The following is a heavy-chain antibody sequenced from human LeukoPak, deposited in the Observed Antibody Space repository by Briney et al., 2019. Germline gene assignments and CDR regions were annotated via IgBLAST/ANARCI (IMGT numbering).Heavy chain of an antibody. Sequence: ASVKVSCKASGYTFTGYHMHWVRQAPGQGLEWMGRINPNSGDTNYAQKFQGWVTMTRDTSISTAYMELSRLRSDDTAVYYCATSGYSSSWYVPPGYYYYGMDVWGQGTTVTVSS. CDR2: INPNSGDT. CDR3: ATSGYSSSWYVPPGYYYYGMDV. CDR1: GYTFTGYH. J-gene: IGHJ6*02. V-gene: IGHV1-2*04. D-gene: IGHD6-13*01.